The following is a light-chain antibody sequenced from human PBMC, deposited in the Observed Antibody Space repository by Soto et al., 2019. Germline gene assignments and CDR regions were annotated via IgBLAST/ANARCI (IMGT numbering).Light chain of an antibody. V-gene: IGKV1-5*01. CDR1: QSIGDS. J-gene: IGKJ1*01. CDR2: DVS. Sequence: DIQMTQSPSTLSASVGDRVTITCRASQSIGDSLAWYQQKPGKAPYLLISDVSSLERRVPSRFSGSGSGTEFTLTNSSMQPDDFATFYCQQYNGDSRTFXQGTKADIK. CDR3: QQYNGDSRT.